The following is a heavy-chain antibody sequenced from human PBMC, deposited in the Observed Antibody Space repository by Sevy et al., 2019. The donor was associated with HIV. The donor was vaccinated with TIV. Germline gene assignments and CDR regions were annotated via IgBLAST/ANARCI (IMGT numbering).Heavy chain of an antibody. V-gene: IGHV3-23*01. CDR1: GITFSNVW. Sequence: GGSLRLSCVASGITFSNVWMSWVRQAPGKGLEWVSGITSTGSTTYYMDSVKGRFTISRDNSKNTLYLQMNSLRAEDTAVYYCAKDLGWPLWGQGTLVTVSS. J-gene: IGHJ4*02. D-gene: IGHD2-15*01. CDR3: AKDLGWPL. CDR2: ITSTGSTT.